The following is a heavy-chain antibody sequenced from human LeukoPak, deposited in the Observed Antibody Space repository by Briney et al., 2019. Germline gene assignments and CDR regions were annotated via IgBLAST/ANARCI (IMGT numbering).Heavy chain of an antibody. CDR2: INPSGGST. CDR1: GYTFTSYY. CDR3: ARGQVFVLSDY. D-gene: IGHD3-10*02. J-gene: IGHJ4*02. V-gene: IGHV1-46*01. Sequence: GASVKVSCKASGYTFTSYYMHWVRQAPGQGLEWMGIINPSGGSTSYAQKFQGRVTMTRDTSISTAYMELSRLRSDDTAVYYCARGQVFVLSDYWGQGTLVTVSS.